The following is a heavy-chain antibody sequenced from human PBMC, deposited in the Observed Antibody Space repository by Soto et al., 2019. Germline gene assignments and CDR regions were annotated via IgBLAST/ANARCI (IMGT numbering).Heavy chain of an antibody. V-gene: IGHV1-18*01. CDR3: ARVGSGYVLRYYYYLDV. CDR2: ISAYNGNT. D-gene: IGHD5-12*01. Sequence: QVPLVQSGAEVKKPGASVKVSCKASGYTFTSYGISWVRQAPGQVLEWMGWISAYNGNTNYAQKLQGRVTMTTDAATSTAYMELRSLRSDDTAVYYCARVGSGYVLRYYYYLDVWGKGTTVTVCS. CDR1: GYTFTSYG. J-gene: IGHJ6*03.